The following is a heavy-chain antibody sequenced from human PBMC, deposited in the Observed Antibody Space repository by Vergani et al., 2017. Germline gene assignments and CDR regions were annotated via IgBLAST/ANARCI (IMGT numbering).Heavy chain of an antibody. V-gene: IGHV4-59*01. Sequence: QVQLQESGPGLVKPSETLSLTCTVSGGSISSYYWSWIRQPPWKGLEWIGYIYYSGSTNYNPSLKSRVPISVDTSKNQFSLKLSSVTAADTAVYYCARYSSGQTYYFDYWGQGTLVTVSS. CDR3: ARYSSGQTYYFDY. D-gene: IGHD6-19*01. J-gene: IGHJ4*02. CDR1: GGSISSYY. CDR2: IYYSGST.